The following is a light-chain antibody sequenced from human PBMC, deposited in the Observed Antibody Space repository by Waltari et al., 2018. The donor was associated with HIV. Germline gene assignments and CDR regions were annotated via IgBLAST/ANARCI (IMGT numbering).Light chain of an antibody. CDR3: SSYAGSNNYVV. Sequence: QSALTQPPSASGSPGQPVTIACTGTSSDVGGDNYVSWYQQYPGKAPKLMIYEVTNQPSGAPYRFSGAKSGNTAYLTCSVLQAEDEADYYCSSYAGSNNYVVFGGGTRLTVL. V-gene: IGLV2-8*01. CDR1: SSDVGGDNY. J-gene: IGLJ2*01. CDR2: EVT.